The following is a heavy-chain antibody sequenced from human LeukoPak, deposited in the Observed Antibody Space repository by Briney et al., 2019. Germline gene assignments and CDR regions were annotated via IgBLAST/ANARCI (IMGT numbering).Heavy chain of an antibody. CDR3: AREVAY. V-gene: IGHV4-38-2*02. Sequence: SETLSLTCTVSGYSISSGFYWGWIRQPPGKGLEWIGSICHSGSTHYNSSLKSRVTISVDTSKNQFSLKLNSVIAADTAVYYCAREVAYWGQGTLVTGSS. J-gene: IGHJ4*02. CDR2: ICHSGST. CDR1: GYSISSGFY.